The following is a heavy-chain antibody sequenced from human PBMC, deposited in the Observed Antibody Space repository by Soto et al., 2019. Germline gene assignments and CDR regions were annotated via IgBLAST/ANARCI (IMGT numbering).Heavy chain of an antibody. J-gene: IGHJ6*02. CDR1: GGSISSYY. D-gene: IGHD1-26*01. CDR2: IYYSGST. V-gene: IGHV4-59*01. Sequence: PSETLSLTCTVSGGSISSYYWSWIRQPPGKGLEWIGYIYYSGSTNYNPSLKSRVTISVDTSKNQFSLKLSSVTAADTAVYYCARSGSYVRYYYYGMDVWGQGTTVTVCS. CDR3: ARSGSYVRYYYYGMDV.